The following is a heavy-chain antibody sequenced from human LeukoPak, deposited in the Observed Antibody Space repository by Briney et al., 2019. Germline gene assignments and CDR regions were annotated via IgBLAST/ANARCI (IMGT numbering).Heavy chain of an antibody. D-gene: IGHD6-13*01. CDR3: AKDMIAAAVRNYGMDV. CDR1: GFTFSSYW. V-gene: IGHV3-74*01. J-gene: IGHJ6*02. Sequence: GGSLRLSCAASGFTFSSYWMNWVRQAPGKGLVWVSRIASDGSSTTYADSVKGRFTISRDNAKNSLYLQMNSLRAEDTALYYCAKDMIAAAVRNYGMDVWGQGTTVTVSS. CDR2: IASDGSST.